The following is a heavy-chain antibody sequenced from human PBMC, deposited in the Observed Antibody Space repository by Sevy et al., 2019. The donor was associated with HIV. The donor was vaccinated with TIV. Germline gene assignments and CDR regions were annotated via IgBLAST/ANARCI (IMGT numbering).Heavy chain of an antibody. V-gene: IGHV3-21*01. CDR2: ISSSSSYI. CDR3: ARDVIYDFWSGSRAKNYYYYGMDV. Sequence: GGSLRLSCAASGFTFSSYSMNWVRQAPGKGLEWVSSISSSSSYIYYADSVKGRFTISRDNAKNSLYLQMNSLRAEDTAVYYCARDVIYDFWSGSRAKNYYYYGMDVWGQGTTVTVSS. J-gene: IGHJ6*02. CDR1: GFTFSSYS. D-gene: IGHD3-3*01.